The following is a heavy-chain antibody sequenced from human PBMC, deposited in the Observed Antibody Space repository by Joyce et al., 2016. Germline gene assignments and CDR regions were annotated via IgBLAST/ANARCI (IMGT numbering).Heavy chain of an antibody. V-gene: IGHV4-39*01. CDR1: GDAISSSNYY. Sequence: QLQLQESGPGLVKPSETLSLTCTVSGDAISSSNYYRGWIRQPPGRGLEWLGSIYYGGRSHYNPSLKGRVTISVDTSKNQFSLKLSSVTAADTAVYYCAISLSDDYNGGSWGQGTLVTVSS. CDR2: IYYGGRS. J-gene: IGHJ5*02. D-gene: IGHD5-24*01. CDR3: AISLSDDYNGGS.